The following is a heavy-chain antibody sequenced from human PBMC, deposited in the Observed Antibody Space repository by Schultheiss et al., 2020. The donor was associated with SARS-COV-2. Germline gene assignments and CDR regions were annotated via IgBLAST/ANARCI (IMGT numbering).Heavy chain of an antibody. CDR1: GGSFSGYY. CDR3: ARDRMVRGRQTY. V-gene: IGHV4-34*01. Sequence: SETLSLTCAVYGGSFSGYYWSWIRQPPGKGLEWIGEINHSGSTNYNPSLKSRVTMSVDTSKNQFSLKLSSVTAADTAVYYCARDRMVRGRQTYWGQGTLVTVSS. J-gene: IGHJ4*02. CDR2: INHSGST. D-gene: IGHD3-10*01.